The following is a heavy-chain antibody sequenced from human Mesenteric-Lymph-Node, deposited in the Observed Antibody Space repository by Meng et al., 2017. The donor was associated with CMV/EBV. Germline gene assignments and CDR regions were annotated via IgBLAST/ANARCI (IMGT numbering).Heavy chain of an antibody. J-gene: IGHJ4*02. CDR2: ISYDGSNK. CDR1: GFTFSSYA. D-gene: IGHD3-3*01. Sequence: GESLKISCAASGFTFSSYAMHWVRQAPGKGLEWVAVISYDGSNKYYADSVKGRFTISRDNSKNTLYLQMNSLRAEDTAVYYCARPPIRFLEWYDFGYWGQGTLVTVSS. CDR3: ARPPIRFLEWYDFGY. V-gene: IGHV3-30*04.